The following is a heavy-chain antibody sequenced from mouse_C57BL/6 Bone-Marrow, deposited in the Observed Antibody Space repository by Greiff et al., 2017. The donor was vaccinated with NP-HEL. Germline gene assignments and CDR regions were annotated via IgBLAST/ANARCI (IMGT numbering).Heavy chain of an antibody. V-gene: IGHV1-66*01. J-gene: IGHJ2*01. CDR2: IYPGSGNT. D-gene: IGHD1-1*01. Sequence: QVHVKQSGPELVKPGASVKISCKASGYSFTSYYIHWVKQRPGQGLEWIGWIYPGSGNTKYNEKFKGKATLTADTSSSTAYMQLSSLTSEDSAVYYCARSYSDYYGSSPWGQGTTLTVSS. CDR3: ARSYSDYYGSSP. CDR1: GYSFTSYY.